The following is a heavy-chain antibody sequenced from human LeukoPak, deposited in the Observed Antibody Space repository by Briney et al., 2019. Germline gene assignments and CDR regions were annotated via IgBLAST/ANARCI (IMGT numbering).Heavy chain of an antibody. D-gene: IGHD6-6*01. CDR3: TGHRGLTRYSSSSSVVDY. Sequence: PGGSLRLSCAASGFTFSNAWMSWVRQAPGKGLEWVGRIKSKTDGGTTDYAAPVKGRFTISRDDSKNTLYLQMNSLKTEDTAVYYCTGHRGLTRYSSSSSVVDYWGQGTLVTVSS. J-gene: IGHJ4*02. CDR2: IKSKTDGGTT. CDR1: GFTFSNAW. V-gene: IGHV3-15*01.